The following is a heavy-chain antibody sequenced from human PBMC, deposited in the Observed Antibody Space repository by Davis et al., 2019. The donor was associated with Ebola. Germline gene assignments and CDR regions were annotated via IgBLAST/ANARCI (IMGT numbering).Heavy chain of an antibody. CDR2: INSDGSST. CDR3: AGGESGWDASDI. V-gene: IGHV3-74*01. D-gene: IGHD6-19*01. Sequence: GESLKISCAASGFTFSSYAMTWVRQAPGKGLVWVSRINSDGSSTSYADSVKGRFTISRDNAKNSLSLQMDSLRAEDTAVYYCAGGESGWDASDIWGRGTMVTVSS. J-gene: IGHJ3*02. CDR1: GFTFSSYA.